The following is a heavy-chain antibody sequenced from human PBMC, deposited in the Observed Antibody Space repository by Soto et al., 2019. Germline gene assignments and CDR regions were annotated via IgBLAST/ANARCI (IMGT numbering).Heavy chain of an antibody. CDR1: GFTLSGYA. V-gene: IGHV3-64*01. CDR2: ISSNGVGT. D-gene: IGHD6-6*01. J-gene: IGHJ6*03. Sequence: EVQLAESGGGLAQPGGSLRLSCAASGFTLSGYAMDWVRQAPGKGLEYVSGISSNGVGTYYANSVQGRFTISRDNSKNTVYLQMGRLRPEDMAVYYCARRARPAFYYMDVWGKGTTVTASS. CDR3: ARRARPAFYYMDV.